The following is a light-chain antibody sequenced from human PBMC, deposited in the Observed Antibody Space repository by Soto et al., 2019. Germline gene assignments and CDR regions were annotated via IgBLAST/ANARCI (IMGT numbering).Light chain of an antibody. Sequence: EIVLTQSPGTLSLSPGERATLSCRASQSVSYYLAWYQQKPGQAPRLLIYGASTRATGIPARFSGSGSGTEFTLTISSLQSEDFAVYYCQQYNNWPSTFGPGTKVDI. J-gene: IGKJ3*01. V-gene: IGKV3-15*01. CDR1: QSVSYY. CDR3: QQYNNWPST. CDR2: GAS.